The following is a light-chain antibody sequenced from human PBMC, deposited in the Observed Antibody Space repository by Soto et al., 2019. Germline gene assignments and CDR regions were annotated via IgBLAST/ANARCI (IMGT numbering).Light chain of an antibody. Sequence: QSALTQPASGSGSPGQSITISYTGTSSDVGGYNHVSWYQQHPGRAPKLMIYDVSNRPSGASNRFSGSKSGSTASLTISALQAEDEAEYYCSSYTSSDTYFFGTGTKVTVL. J-gene: IGLJ1*01. CDR2: DVS. V-gene: IGLV2-14*01. CDR1: SSDVGGYNH. CDR3: SSYTSSDTYF.